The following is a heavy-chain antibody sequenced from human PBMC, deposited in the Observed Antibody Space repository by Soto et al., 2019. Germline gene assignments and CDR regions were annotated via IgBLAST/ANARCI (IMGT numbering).Heavy chain of an antibody. V-gene: IGHV3-23*01. CDR2: ISGSGGIT. J-gene: IGHJ4*02. Sequence: EVQLLESGGGLVQPGGSLRLSCAAPGFTFSNYAVTLVRQAPGKGLEWVSTISGSGGITDYADFLKGRFTISRDNSKNTLYLQMNSLRAEDTAVYYCATDQGSSGYEIDYWGQGTLVTVSS. CDR1: GFTFSNYA. D-gene: IGHD6-13*01. CDR3: ATDQGSSGYEIDY.